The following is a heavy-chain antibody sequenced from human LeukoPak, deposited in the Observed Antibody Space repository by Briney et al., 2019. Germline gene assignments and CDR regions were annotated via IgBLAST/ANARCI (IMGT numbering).Heavy chain of an antibody. CDR2: ISSSGSTI. D-gene: IGHD3-3*01. CDR3: ARTINDFWSGYPNWFDP. Sequence: PGGSLRFSCAASGFTFSDYYMSWIRQAPGKGLEWVSYISSSGSTIYYADSVKGRFTISRDNAKNSLYLQMNSLRAEDTAVYYCARTINDFWSGYPNWFDPWGQGTLVTVSS. CDR1: GFTFSDYY. V-gene: IGHV3-11*01. J-gene: IGHJ5*02.